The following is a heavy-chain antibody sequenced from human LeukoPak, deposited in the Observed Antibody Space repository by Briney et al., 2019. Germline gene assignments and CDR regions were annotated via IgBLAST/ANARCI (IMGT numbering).Heavy chain of an antibody. D-gene: IGHD3-22*01. Sequence: SVKVSCKASGGTFSSYAISWVRQAPGQGLEWMGGIIPVFNTADQAQKFQDRVTITADESTSTAYMELSSLRSEDTAVYYCARGAYYYDSSGYYYLRAFDIWGQGTMVTVSS. CDR1: GGTFSSYA. CDR2: IIPVFNTA. V-gene: IGHV1-69*13. J-gene: IGHJ3*02. CDR3: ARGAYYYDSSGYYYLRAFDI.